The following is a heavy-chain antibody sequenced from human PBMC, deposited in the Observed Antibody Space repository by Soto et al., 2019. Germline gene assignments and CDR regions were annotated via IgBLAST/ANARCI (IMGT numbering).Heavy chain of an antibody. J-gene: IGHJ4*02. CDR2: ISGSGGST. V-gene: IGHV3-23*01. D-gene: IGHD2-15*01. Sequence: GGSLRLSCAASGFTFSSYAMSWVRQAPGKGLEWVSAISGSGGSTYYADSVKGRFTISRDNPKNTLYLQMNSLRAEDTAVYYCAKDLPSQKYCSGGSCRPYYFDYWGQGTLVTVSS. CDR3: AKDLPSQKYCSGGSCRPYYFDY. CDR1: GFTFSSYA.